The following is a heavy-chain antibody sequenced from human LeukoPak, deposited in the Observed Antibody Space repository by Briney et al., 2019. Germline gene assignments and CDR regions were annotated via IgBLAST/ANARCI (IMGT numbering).Heavy chain of an antibody. CDR3: ASTLAAAGTRVIAFDI. Sequence: GGSLRLSCAASGFTFSSYAMSWVRQAAGKALEWVSAISGSGGSTYYADSVKGRFTISRDNSKNTLYLQMNSLRAEDTAVYYCASTLAAAGTRVIAFDIWGQGTMVTVPS. J-gene: IGHJ3*02. D-gene: IGHD6-13*01. CDR1: GFTFSSYA. V-gene: IGHV3-23*01. CDR2: ISGSGGST.